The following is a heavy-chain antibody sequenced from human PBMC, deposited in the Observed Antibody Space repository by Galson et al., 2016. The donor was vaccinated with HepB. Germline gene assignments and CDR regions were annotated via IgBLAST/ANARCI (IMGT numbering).Heavy chain of an antibody. Sequence: SLRLSCAASGFTFSDAWMNWVRQAPGKGLEWVGRIKRKTEGGTTDYAAPVEGRFTISRDDSKNTLYLQMNNLKNEDTAVYYCTTYYGNILTAYRWFDPWGQGTLVTVSS. CDR1: GFTFSDAW. D-gene: IGHD3-9*01. CDR2: IKRKTEGGTT. CDR3: TTYYGNILTAYRWFDP. J-gene: IGHJ5*02. V-gene: IGHV3-15*01.